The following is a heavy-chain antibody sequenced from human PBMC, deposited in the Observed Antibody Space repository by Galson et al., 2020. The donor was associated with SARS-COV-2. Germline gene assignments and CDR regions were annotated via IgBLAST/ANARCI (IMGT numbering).Heavy chain of an antibody. CDR2: IYYSGST. CDR1: GGSISSGGYY. Sequence: SETLSLTCTVSGGSISSGGYYWSWIRQHPGKGLEWIGYIYYSGSTYYNPSLQSRVTISVDTSKNQFSLKLSSVTAADTAVYYCARADTIFGVVIRSMDVWGQGTTVTVSS. D-gene: IGHD3-3*01. CDR3: ARADTIFGVVIRSMDV. J-gene: IGHJ6*01. V-gene: IGHV4-31*03.